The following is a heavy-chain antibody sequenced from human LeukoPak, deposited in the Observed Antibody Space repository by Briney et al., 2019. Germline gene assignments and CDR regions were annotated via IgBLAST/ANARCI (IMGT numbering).Heavy chain of an antibody. V-gene: IGHV1-2*02. J-gene: IGHJ4*02. Sequence: GASVKVSCKTSGYTFTGYYLHWVRQAPGQGLEWMGWINPNSGGTNYAQKFQGRVTMTRDTSISTAYMELSRLRSDDTAVYYCARDNVDTAMVNFDYWGQGTLVTVSS. CDR3: ARDNVDTAMVNFDY. D-gene: IGHD5-18*01. CDR2: INPNSGGT. CDR1: GYTFTGYY.